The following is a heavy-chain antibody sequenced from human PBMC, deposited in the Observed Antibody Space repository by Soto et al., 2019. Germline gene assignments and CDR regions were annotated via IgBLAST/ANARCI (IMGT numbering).Heavy chain of an antibody. J-gene: IGHJ6*02. Sequence: NPSETLSLTCAVSGGSISSGGYSWSWIRQPPGKGLEWIGYIYHSGSTYYNPSLKSRVTISVDRSKNQFSLKLSSVTAADTAVYYCARALGNNWNPPNPYYYGMDVWGQGTTVTVSS. CDR2: IYHSGST. D-gene: IGHD1-20*01. V-gene: IGHV4-30-2*01. CDR3: ARALGNNWNPPNPYYYGMDV. CDR1: GGSISSGGYS.